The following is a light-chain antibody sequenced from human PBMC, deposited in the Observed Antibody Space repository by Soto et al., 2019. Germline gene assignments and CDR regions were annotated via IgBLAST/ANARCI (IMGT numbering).Light chain of an antibody. V-gene: IGLV2-14*03. CDR3: SSYTSSSSVV. CDR1: SSDVGGYDY. Sequence: SVLPQPASVSGSPGQSLTISCTGTSSDVGGYDYVSWYQHHPGKAPRLMIYDVSNRPSGISNRFSASKSGNTASLTISGLQAEDEADYYCSSYTSSSSVVFGGGTQLTVL. CDR2: DVS. J-gene: IGLJ2*01.